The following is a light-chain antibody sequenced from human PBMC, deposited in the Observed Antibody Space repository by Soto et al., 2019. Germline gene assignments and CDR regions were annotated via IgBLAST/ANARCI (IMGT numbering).Light chain of an antibody. CDR3: CSHAGWNSFDV. J-gene: IGLJ1*01. Sequence: QSALTQPPSASGSPGQSVTISCTGTSNDVGYYNHVSWYQQHPGKAPKLMIYDVNQRPSGVPDRFSGSKSGNTASLTVSGLQAEDEADYYCCSHAGWNSFDVFGTGTQLTVL. CDR1: SNDVGYYNH. V-gene: IGLV2-8*01. CDR2: DVN.